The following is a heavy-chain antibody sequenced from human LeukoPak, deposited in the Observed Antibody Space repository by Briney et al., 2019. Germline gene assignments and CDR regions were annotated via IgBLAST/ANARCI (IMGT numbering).Heavy chain of an antibody. J-gene: IGHJ6*02. CDR3: ARGEYYGSGRFSYYYYYGMDV. CDR1: GYTFTGYC. D-gene: IGHD3-10*01. CDR2: INPNSGGT. V-gene: IGHV1-2*03. Sequence: LEASVKVSCQASGYTFTGYCMHWVRQAPGRGLEWMGWINPNSGGTNYAQKFQGRVTMTRDTSISTAYMELSSLRSEDTAVYYCARGEYYGSGRFSYYYYYGMDVWGQGTTVTVSS.